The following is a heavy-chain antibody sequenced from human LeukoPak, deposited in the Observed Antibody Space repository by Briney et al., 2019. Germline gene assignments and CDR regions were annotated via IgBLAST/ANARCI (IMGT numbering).Heavy chain of an antibody. Sequence: ASVKVSCKASGYTFTSYAMHWVRQAPGQRLEWMGWINAGNGNTEYSQKFQGRVTITRDTSASTAYMELSSLRSEDTAVYYCARESRITIFGVVIKSYYGMDVWGQGTTVTVSS. CDR2: INAGNGNT. CDR3: ARESRITIFGVVIKSYYGMDV. J-gene: IGHJ6*02. CDR1: GYTFTSYA. D-gene: IGHD3-3*01. V-gene: IGHV1-3*01.